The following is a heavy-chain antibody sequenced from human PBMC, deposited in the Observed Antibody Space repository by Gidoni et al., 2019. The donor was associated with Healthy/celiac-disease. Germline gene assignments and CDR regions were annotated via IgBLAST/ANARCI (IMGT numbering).Heavy chain of an antibody. CDR2: ITTNTGNP. J-gene: IGHJ3*02. CDR3: ARDLNAGTTFGPAFDI. V-gene: IGHV7-4-1*02. CDR1: AYTFTRYA. D-gene: IGHD1-7*01. Sequence: QVQLVQSGSALTKPGASVKVSCKASAYTFTRYAMNRVRQAPGQGLEWMGWITTNTGNPTYAQGFTGRFVFSLDTSVSTAYLQISSLKAEDTAVYYCARDLNAGTTFGPAFDIWGQGTMVTVSS.